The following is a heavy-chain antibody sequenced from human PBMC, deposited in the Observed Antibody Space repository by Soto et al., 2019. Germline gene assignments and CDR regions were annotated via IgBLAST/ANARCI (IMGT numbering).Heavy chain of an antibody. CDR3: ARELNSSGWFYYYYYYMDV. V-gene: IGHV1-18*01. D-gene: IGHD6-19*01. CDR2: ISAYNGNT. J-gene: IGHJ6*03. Sequence: ASVKVSCKASGYTFTSYGISWVRQAPGQGLEWMGWISAYNGNTNYAQKLQGRVTMTTDTSTSTAYMELRSLRSDDTAVYYCARELNSSGWFYYYYYYMDVWGKGTTVTVS. CDR1: GYTFTSYG.